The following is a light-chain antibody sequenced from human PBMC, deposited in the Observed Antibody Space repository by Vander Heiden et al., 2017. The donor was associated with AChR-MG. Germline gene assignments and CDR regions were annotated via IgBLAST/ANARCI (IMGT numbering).Light chain of an antibody. V-gene: IGLV1-44*01. J-gene: IGLJ3*02. Sequence: QSVLTQPHSASGTPGQRVTISCSGSSSNVGSRAVSWYQQLPGAAPELLIYSTNQRPSVIPDRFSGSKSGTSASLAISGLQSEDEADYYCATWDDRLNSRVFGGGTKLTVL. CDR2: STN. CDR3: ATWDDRLNSRV. CDR1: SSNVGSRA.